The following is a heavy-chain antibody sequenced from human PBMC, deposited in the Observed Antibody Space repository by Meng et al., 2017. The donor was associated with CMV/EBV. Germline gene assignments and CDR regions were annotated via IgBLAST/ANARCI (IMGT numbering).Heavy chain of an antibody. CDR1: GFTFDDYA. Sequence: SLKISCAASGFTFDDYAMHWVRQAPGKGLEWVSGISWNRGSIGYADSVKGRFTISRDNAKNSLYLQMNSLRAEDTAVYYCARDRTIFGVRNYYYYGMDVWGQGTTVTVSS. D-gene: IGHD3-3*01. J-gene: IGHJ6*02. CDR3: ARDRTIFGVRNYYYYGMDV. CDR2: ISWNRGSI. V-gene: IGHV3-9*01.